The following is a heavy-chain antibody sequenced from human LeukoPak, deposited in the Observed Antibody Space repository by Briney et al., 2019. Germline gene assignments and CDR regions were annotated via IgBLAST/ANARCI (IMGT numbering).Heavy chain of an antibody. CDR1: GGSISSYY. V-gene: IGHV4-59*01. D-gene: IGHD2-15*01. CDR2: IYYSGST. J-gene: IGHJ4*02. CDR3: ARTTRYCSGGSCYGAVENFDY. Sequence: SETLSLTCTVSGGSISSYYWSWIRQPPGKGLEWIGYIYYSGSTNYNPSPKRRVTISVDTSKNQFSLKVTSVTAADTAVYYCARTTRYCSGGSCYGAVENFDYWGQGTLVTVSS.